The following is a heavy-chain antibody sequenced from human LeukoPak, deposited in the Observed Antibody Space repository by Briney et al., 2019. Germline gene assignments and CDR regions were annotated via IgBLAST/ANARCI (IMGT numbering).Heavy chain of an antibody. CDR2: IKQVGSEE. J-gene: IGHJ4*02. D-gene: IGHD5-18*01. CDR3: AREVAAAVVTHFDF. V-gene: IGHV3-7*04. Sequence: GGSLRLSCAASGFTFISYRMSWARPAPGKGLEWVANIKQVGSEEYYLDSVKGRFIISRDNAKKSLYLQMNSLRAEDTAVYYCAREVAAAVVTHFDFWGQGTLVTVSS. CDR1: GFTFISYR.